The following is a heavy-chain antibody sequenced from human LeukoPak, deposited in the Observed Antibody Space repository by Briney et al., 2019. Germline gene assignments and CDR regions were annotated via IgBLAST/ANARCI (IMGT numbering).Heavy chain of an antibody. V-gene: IGHV4-59*08. CDR2: TYYSGST. Sequence: SETLSLTCTVSGGSISSYYWSWIRQPPGKGLEWIGYTYYSGSTNYNPSLKGRATLSVDTSKNQFSLKLSSVTAADTAVYYCASAVAGTVFDPWGQGTLVTVSS. D-gene: IGHD6-19*01. CDR3: ASAVAGTVFDP. J-gene: IGHJ5*02. CDR1: GGSISSYY.